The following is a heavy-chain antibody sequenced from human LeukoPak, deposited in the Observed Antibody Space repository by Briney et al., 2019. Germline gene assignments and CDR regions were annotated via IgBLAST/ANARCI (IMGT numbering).Heavy chain of an antibody. V-gene: IGHV3-7*01. CDR1: GFSFSTYW. CDR2: INQDGSEK. J-gene: IGHJ4*02. CDR3: ARDVDY. Sequence: GGSLRLSCAASGFSFSTYWMGWVRQAPGKGLEWVANINQDGSEKFYVDSLNGRFTISRDNAKNSLYLQMNSLRAEDTAVYYCARDVDYWGQGTLVTVSS.